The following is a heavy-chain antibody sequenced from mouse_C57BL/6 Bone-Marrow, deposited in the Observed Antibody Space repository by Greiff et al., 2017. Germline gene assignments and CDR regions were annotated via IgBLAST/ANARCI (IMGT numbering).Heavy chain of an antibody. Sequence: QVHVKQSGAELVKPGASVKLSCKASGYTFTSYWLHWVKQRPGQGLEWIGMIHPNSGSTNYNEKFKSKATLTVDKSSSTAYMQLSSLTSEDSAVYYCAMGATVVAHYYAMDYWGQGTSVTVSS. CDR2: IHPNSGST. D-gene: IGHD1-1*01. J-gene: IGHJ4*01. CDR1: GYTFTSYW. V-gene: IGHV1-64*01. CDR3: AMGATVVAHYYAMDY.